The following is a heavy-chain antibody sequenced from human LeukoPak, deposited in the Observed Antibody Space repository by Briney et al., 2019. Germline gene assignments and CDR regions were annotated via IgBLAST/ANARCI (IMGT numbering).Heavy chain of an antibody. V-gene: IGHV3-48*01. CDR1: GFTFSSYS. CDR3: ARDWSDTAVDY. Sequence: QPGGSLTLSCAASGFTFSSYSMNWVRQAPGKGLEWVSYISSSSSTIYYADSVKGRFTISRDSSKNSLYLQMNSMRAEDTAVYYCARDWSDTAVDYWGQGTLVTVSS. D-gene: IGHD5-18*01. J-gene: IGHJ4*02. CDR2: ISSSSSTI.